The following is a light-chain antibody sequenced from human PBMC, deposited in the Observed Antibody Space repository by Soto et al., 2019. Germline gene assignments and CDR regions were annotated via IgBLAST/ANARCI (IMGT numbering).Light chain of an antibody. J-gene: IGKJ1*01. CDR2: AAS. Sequence: DIEMTQSPSSLSASVGDRFTITCRASQSISSYLNWYQQKPGKAPKLLIYAASSLQSGVPSRFSGSGYGTDFNLTISSLQTEDFATYYCQQSYSTLWTFGQGTKVDIK. V-gene: IGKV1-39*01. CDR1: QSISSY. CDR3: QQSYSTLWT.